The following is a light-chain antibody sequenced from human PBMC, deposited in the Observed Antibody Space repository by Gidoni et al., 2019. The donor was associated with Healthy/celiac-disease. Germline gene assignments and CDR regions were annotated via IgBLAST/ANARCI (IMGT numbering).Light chain of an antibody. V-gene: IGLV7-46*01. CDR1: TGAVTSGHY. J-gene: IGLJ1*01. CDR3: LLSYSGAPYV. Sequence: QAVVTPDPSLPVSPGGTVTLTCGSSTGAVTSGHYPYWFQQKPGQAPRTLIYDTSNKHSWTPARFSGSLLGGKAALTLSGAQPEDEAEYYCLLSYSGAPYVFGTGTKVTVL. CDR2: DTS.